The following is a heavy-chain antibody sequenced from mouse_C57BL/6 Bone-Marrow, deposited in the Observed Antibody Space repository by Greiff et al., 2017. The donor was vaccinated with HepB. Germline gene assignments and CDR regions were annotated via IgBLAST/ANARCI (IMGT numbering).Heavy chain of an antibody. V-gene: IGHV1-85*01. CDR1: GFTFTSYD. CDR2: IYHRDGSS. D-gene: IGHD2-2*01. J-gene: IGHJ4*01. CDR3: ASRGLRRPLDY. Sequence: VQLQQSGPELVKPGASVKLSCKASGFTFTSYDINWVKQRPGQGLEWIGLIYHRDGSSKSDERFKGKATLTVDTYSSTAHMERHRLTYEDSAVYFCASRGLRRPLDYWGQGTSVTVSS.